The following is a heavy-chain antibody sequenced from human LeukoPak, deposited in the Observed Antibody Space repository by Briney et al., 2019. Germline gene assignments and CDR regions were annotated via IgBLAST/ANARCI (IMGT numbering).Heavy chain of an antibody. CDR1: GAFMGSNY. CDR2: IYNSDTT. J-gene: IGHJ4*02. V-gene: IGHV4-4*09. CDR3: ARVQTNWAVEVATIGSFDY. Sequence: SETLSLTCSVSGAFMGSNYWTWIRQPPGMGLEWIGYIYNSDTTNSNPSLKSRVTMSVDTSNNQFFPRLSSVTAADTAVYFCARVQTNWAVEVATIGSFDYWGQGTLVTVTS. D-gene: IGHD5-12*01.